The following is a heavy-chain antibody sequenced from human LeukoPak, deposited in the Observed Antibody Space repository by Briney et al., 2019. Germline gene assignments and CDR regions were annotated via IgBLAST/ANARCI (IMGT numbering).Heavy chain of an antibody. CDR2: IYYSGST. CDR3: ASYYDSGGYYYATYYYFDP. V-gene: IGHV4-39*01. CDR1: GGSFSGYY. J-gene: IGHJ2*01. Sequence: SSETLSLTCAVYGGSFSGYYWGWIRQPPGKGLEWVGSIYYSGSTYYNPSLKSRVTISVDTSKNQFSLKLSSVSAADTAVYFCASYYDSGGYYYATYYYFDPRGRGTMVTVSS. D-gene: IGHD3-22*01.